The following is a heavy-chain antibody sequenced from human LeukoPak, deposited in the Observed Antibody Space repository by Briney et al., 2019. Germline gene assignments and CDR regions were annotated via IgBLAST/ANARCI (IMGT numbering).Heavy chain of an antibody. Sequence: GGSLRLSCAASGFTFSSYSMNWVRQAPGKGLECVSSISSSSSYIYYADSVKGRFTISRDNAKNSLYLQMNSLRAEDTAVYYCARARIYCSGGSCFDYYYGMDVWGKGTTVTVSS. J-gene: IGHJ6*04. CDR2: ISSSSSYI. V-gene: IGHV3-21*01. CDR3: ARARIYCSGGSCFDYYYGMDV. D-gene: IGHD2-15*01. CDR1: GFTFSSYS.